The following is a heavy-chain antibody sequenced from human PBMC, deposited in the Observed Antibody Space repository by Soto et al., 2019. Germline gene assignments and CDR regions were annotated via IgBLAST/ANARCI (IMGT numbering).Heavy chain of an antibody. CDR1: GDTFSFYT. V-gene: IGHV1-69*02. CDR3: ATSYGSGYRAFDY. Sequence: QVQLVQSGAELKKPGSSVKVSCKASGDTFSFYTINWVRQAPGLGLEWMGRVNPILSMSNYAQKFQGRVTMTAGTSTSTAYMALRSLRSEDTAFYYCATSYGSGYRAFDYWGQGALVTVSS. J-gene: IGHJ4*02. D-gene: IGHD3-10*01. CDR2: VNPILSMS.